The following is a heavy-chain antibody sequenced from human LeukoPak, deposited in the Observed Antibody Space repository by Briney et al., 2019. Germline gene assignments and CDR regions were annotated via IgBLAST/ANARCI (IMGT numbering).Heavy chain of an antibody. CDR2: IYYSGST. D-gene: IGHD5-24*01. CDR3: ARDVGYNFDY. J-gene: IGHJ4*02. Sequence: PSETLSLTCTVSGGSISSYYWSWIRQPPGKGLEWIGYIYYSGSTNYNPSLKSRVTISVDTSKNQFSPKLSSVTAADTAVYYCARDVGYNFDYWGQGTLVTVSS. CDR1: GGSISSYY. V-gene: IGHV4-59*01.